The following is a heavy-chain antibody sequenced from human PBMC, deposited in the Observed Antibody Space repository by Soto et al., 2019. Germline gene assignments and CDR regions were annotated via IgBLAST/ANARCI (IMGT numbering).Heavy chain of an antibody. J-gene: IGHJ6*02. CDR1: GFTFSSYA. CDR2: ISGSGGST. Sequence: GWSLRLSCAASGFTFSSYAMSWVRQAPGKGLEWVSAISGSGGSTYYADSVKGRFTISRDNSKNTLYLQMNSLRAEDTAVYYCAKDRGYDSSGYYYYYYGMDVWGQGTTVTVSS. CDR3: AKDRGYDSSGYYYYYYGMDV. D-gene: IGHD3-22*01. V-gene: IGHV3-23*01.